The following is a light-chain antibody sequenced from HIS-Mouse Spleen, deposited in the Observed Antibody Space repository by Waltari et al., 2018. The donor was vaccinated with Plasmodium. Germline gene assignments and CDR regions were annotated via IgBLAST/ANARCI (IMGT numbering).Light chain of an antibody. CDR1: AFPKQY. CDR2: KDS. J-gene: IGLJ2*01. CDR3: QSADSSGTYVV. V-gene: IGLV3-25*03. Sequence: SYELTQPPSVSVSPGQTARITCSGDAFPKQYAYWYQQKPGQAPVLVIYKDSERPPGIPERFSGSSSGTTVTLTISGVQAEDEADYYCQSADSSGTYVVFGGGTKLTVL.